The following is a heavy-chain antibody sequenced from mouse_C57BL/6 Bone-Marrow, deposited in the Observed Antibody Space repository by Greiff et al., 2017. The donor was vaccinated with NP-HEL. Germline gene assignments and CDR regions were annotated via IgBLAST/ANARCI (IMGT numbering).Heavy chain of an antibody. CDR2: IRSKSNNYAT. CDR1: GFSFNTYA. J-gene: IGHJ3*01. CDR3: VRRETHWDGFAY. Sequence: EVKLMESGGGLVQPKGSLKLSCAASGFSFNTYAMNWVRQAPGKGLEWVARIRSKSNNYATYYADSVKDRFTISRDDSESMLYLQMNNLKTEDTAMYYCVRRETHWDGFAYWGQGTLVTVSA. D-gene: IGHD4-1*01. V-gene: IGHV10-1*01.